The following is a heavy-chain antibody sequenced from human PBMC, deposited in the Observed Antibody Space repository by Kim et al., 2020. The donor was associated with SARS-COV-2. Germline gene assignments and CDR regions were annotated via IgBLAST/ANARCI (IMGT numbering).Heavy chain of an antibody. Sequence: KGRFTISRDNAKNSLYLQMNSLRDEDTAVYYCARDKAAIFGVVITPHFDYWGQGTLVTVSS. J-gene: IGHJ4*02. D-gene: IGHD3-3*01. CDR3: ARDKAAIFGVVITPHFDY. V-gene: IGHV3-48*02.